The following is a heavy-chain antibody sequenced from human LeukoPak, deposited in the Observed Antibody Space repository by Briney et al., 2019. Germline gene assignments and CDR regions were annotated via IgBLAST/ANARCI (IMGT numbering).Heavy chain of an antibody. D-gene: IGHD3-22*01. CDR3: ARGTDYYDSSGYIGY. Sequence: PSETLSLTCAVYGGSFSGYYWSWIRQPPGKGLEWIGEINHSGSTNYNPSLKSRVTISVDTSKNQFSLKLSSVTAADTAVYYCARGTDYYDSSGYIGYWGQGTLVTVSS. V-gene: IGHV4-34*01. J-gene: IGHJ4*02. CDR2: INHSGST. CDR1: GGSFSGYY.